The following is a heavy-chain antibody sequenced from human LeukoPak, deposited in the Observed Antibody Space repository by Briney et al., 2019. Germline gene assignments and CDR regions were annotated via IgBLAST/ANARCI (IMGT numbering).Heavy chain of an antibody. D-gene: IGHD3-10*01. Sequence: TSETLSLTCTVSGGSISSYYWSWIRQPPGKGLEWIGYIYYSGSTNYNPSLKSRVTISVDTSKNQFSLKLSSVTAADTAVYYCARVGFGDFYFDYWGQGTLVTVSS. J-gene: IGHJ4*02. V-gene: IGHV4-59*12. CDR2: IYYSGST. CDR3: ARVGFGDFYFDY. CDR1: GGSISSYY.